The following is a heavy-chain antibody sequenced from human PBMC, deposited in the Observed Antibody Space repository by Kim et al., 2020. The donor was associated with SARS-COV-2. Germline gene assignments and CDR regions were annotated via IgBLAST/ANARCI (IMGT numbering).Heavy chain of an antibody. Sequence: DSVKGRFTIFRDNSKDTFYLQMNRLRADDTAVYYCAKTPGGYTYGRFYFDSWGQGTLVTVSS. V-gene: IGHV3-23*01. D-gene: IGHD5-18*01. J-gene: IGHJ4*02. CDR3: AKTPGGYTYGRFYFDS.